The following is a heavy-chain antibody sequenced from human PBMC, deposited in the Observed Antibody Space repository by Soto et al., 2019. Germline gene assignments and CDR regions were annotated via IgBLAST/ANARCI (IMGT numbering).Heavy chain of an antibody. J-gene: IGHJ6*03. Sequence: SETLSVTWGVYGGSFCCYHWSWIRQPPGKGLEWIGEINHSGSTNYNPSLKSRVTISVDTSKNQFSLKLSSVTAADTAVYYCARGVRDIVVVPAANDYYYMDVWGKGTTVTVSS. V-gene: IGHV4-34*01. D-gene: IGHD2-2*01. CDR2: INHSGST. CDR3: ARGVRDIVVVPAANDYYYMDV. CDR1: GGSFCCYH.